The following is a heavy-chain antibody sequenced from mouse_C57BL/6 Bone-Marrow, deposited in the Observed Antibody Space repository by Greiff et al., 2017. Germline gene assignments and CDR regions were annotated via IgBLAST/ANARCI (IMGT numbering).Heavy chain of an antibody. V-gene: IGHV1-5*01. CDR1: GYTFTSYW. CDR3: TRRVVTTGAMDY. J-gene: IGHJ4*01. CDR2: IYPGNSDT. Sequence: EVQLQQSGTVLARPGASVKMSCKTSGYTFTSYWMHWVKQRPGQGLEWIGAIYPGNSDTSYNQKFKGKAKLTAVTSASTAYMELSSLTNEDSAVYYCTRRVVTTGAMDYWGQGTSVTVSS. D-gene: IGHD2-3*01.